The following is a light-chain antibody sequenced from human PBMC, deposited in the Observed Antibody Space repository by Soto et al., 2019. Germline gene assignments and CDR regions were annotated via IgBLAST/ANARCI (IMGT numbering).Light chain of an antibody. V-gene: IGKV1-5*01. J-gene: IGKJ1*01. CDR3: QQYASLRM. Sequence: DIQMTQSPSTLSASVGDRVTITCRASQSIGSWLAWYQQKPGRAPQLLRYDASSLESGVPSRFSGSGSGTEFTLTISSLQPDDFATYYCQQYASLRMFGQGTKVEVK. CDR1: QSIGSW. CDR2: DAS.